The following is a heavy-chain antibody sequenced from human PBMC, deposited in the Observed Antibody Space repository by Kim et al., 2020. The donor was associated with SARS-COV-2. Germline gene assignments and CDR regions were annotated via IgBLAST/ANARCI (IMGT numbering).Heavy chain of an antibody. CDR1: GGSISSYF. CDR3: ARGTTVTPANLNY. V-gene: IGHV4-59*13. Sequence: SETLSLTCTVSGGSISSYFWSWIRQPPGKGLEWIGYIYYTGSTNYNPSLKSRVTISLDTSKNQFSLKLSSVTAADTAVYYCARGTTVTPANLNYWGQGTLVTVSS. J-gene: IGHJ4*02. D-gene: IGHD4-17*01. CDR2: IYYTGST.